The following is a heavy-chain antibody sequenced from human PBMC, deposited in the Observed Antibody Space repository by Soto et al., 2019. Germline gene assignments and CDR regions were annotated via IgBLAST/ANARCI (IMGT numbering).Heavy chain of an antibody. V-gene: IGHV3-30*03. Sequence: QAHLVESGGGVVQPGRSLRLSCAASGFTFTSYGMHWVRQAPGTRLEWVAVISYDGGLQHYADSVKGRFTISRDNSKNMVRLQVNSLRAEDTAVYYCVSDRGYGHASVPYSWGQGTLVSVSS. J-gene: IGHJ4*02. CDR2: ISYDGGLQ. D-gene: IGHD5-18*01. CDR3: VSDRGYGHASVPYS. CDR1: GFTFTSYG.